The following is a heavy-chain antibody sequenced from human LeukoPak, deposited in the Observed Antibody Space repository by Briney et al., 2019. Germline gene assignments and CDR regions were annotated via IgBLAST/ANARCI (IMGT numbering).Heavy chain of an antibody. CDR3: ARGFYRPLRIVDFWSGYQRPNYYYYYMDV. CDR1: GGSISSYY. J-gene: IGHJ6*03. D-gene: IGHD3-3*01. V-gene: IGHV4-59*12. Sequence: PSETLSLTCTVSGGSISSYYWSWIRQPPGKGLEWIGYIYYSGSTNYNPSLKSRVTISVDTSKNQFSLKLSSVTAADTAVYYYARGFYRPLRIVDFWSGYQRPNYYYYYMDVWGKGTTVTVSS. CDR2: IYYSGST.